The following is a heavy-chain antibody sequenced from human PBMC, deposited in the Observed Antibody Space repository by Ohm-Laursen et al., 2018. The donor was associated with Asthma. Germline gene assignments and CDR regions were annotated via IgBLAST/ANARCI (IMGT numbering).Heavy chain of an antibody. CDR1: GGTFSSYA. CDR2: IIPIFGTA. CDR3: ASNRRHCSGGSCLYYYYYGMDV. J-gene: IGHJ6*02. V-gene: IGHV1-69*13. Sequence: SVKVSCKASGGTFSSYAISWVRQAPGQGLEWMGGIIPIFGTANYAQKFQGRVTITADESTSTAYMELSSLRSEDTAVYYCASNRRHCSGGSCLYYYYYGMDVWGQGTTVTVSS. D-gene: IGHD2-15*01.